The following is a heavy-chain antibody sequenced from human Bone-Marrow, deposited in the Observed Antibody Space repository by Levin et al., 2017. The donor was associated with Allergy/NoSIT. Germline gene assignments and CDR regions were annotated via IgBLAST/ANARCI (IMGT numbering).Heavy chain of an antibody. Sequence: GGSLRLSCAASGFTFSSYSMNWVRQAPGKGLEWVSSISSSSSYIYYADSVKGRFTISRDNAKNSLYLQMNSLRAEDTAVYYCARDYCSGGSCYFQAYYYYMDVWGKGTTVTVSS. CDR3: ARDYCSGGSCYFQAYYYYMDV. D-gene: IGHD2-15*01. CDR2: ISSSSSYI. V-gene: IGHV3-21*01. J-gene: IGHJ6*03. CDR1: GFTFSSYS.